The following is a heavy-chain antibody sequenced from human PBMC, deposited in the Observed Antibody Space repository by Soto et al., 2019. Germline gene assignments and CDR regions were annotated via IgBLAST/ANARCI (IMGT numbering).Heavy chain of an antibody. J-gene: IGHJ6*02. CDR1: GFSFSSFA. Sequence: EVQLLESGGGFIHPGGSLRLSCAASGFSFSSFAMNWVRQAPGKGLEWVSIISGIADSTFYADSVKGRFTISSDNSKSPLYLQINSLRAEDTAVYYCEKTRGAMIYAISVYGLDVWGQGTTVTVSS. V-gene: IGHV3-23*01. CDR2: ISGIADST. D-gene: IGHD2-8*01. CDR3: EKTRGAMIYAISVYGLDV.